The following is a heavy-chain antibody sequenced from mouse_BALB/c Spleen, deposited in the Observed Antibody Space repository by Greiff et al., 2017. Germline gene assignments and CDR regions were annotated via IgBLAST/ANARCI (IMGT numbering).Heavy chain of an antibody. V-gene: IGHV5-17*02. CDR2: ISSGSSTI. CDR3: ARGWDGFFDY. D-gene: IGHD4-1*01. CDR1: GFTFSSFG. Sequence: EVMLVESGGGLVQPGGSRKLSCAASGFTFSSFGMHWVRQAPEKGLEWVAYISSGSSTIYYADTVKGRFTISRDNPKNTLFLQMTSLRSEDTAMYYCARGWDGFFDYWGQGTTLTVSS. J-gene: IGHJ2*01.